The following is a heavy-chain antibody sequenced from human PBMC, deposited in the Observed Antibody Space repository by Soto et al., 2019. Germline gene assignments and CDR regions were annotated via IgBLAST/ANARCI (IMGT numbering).Heavy chain of an antibody. V-gene: IGHV4-61*01. CDR3: ARGSEDFWSGDFPFDY. CDR1: GGTVSSGSYY. Sequence: PSAPLRHPCTVSGGTVSSGSYYWSWKRQPPGKGLEWIGYIYYSGSTNYNPSLKSRVTISVDTSKNQFSLKLSSVTAADTAVYYCARGSEDFWSGDFPFDYWGPGTLVTASS. D-gene: IGHD3-3*01. CDR2: IYYSGST. J-gene: IGHJ4*02.